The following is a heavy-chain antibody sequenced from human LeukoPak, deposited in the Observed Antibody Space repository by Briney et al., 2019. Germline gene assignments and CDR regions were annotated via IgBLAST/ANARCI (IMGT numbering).Heavy chain of an antibody. J-gene: IGHJ4*02. D-gene: IGHD6-13*01. Sequence: GGSLRLSCAASGFTFSSYAMSWVRQAPGKGLEWVSAISGSGGSTYYADSVKGRFTISRDNPKNTLYLQMNSLRAEDTAVYYCAKVRTGIAAAAADYWGQGTLVTVSS. CDR1: GFTFSSYA. V-gene: IGHV3-23*01. CDR3: AKVRTGIAAAAADY. CDR2: ISGSGGST.